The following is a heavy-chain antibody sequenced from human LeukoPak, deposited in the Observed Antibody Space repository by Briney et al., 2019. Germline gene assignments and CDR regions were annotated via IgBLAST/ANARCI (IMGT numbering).Heavy chain of an antibody. V-gene: IGHV1-69*05. D-gene: IGHD3-10*01. J-gene: IGHJ5*02. Sequence: GSSVKVSCKASGCTFSSYAISWVRQAPGQGLEWMGGIIPIFGTANYAQKLQGRVTITTDESTSTAYMELSSLRSEDTAVYYGARRQRMVYGWGRNYIWFDPWGQGTLVTVSS. CDR1: GCTFSSYA. CDR3: ARRQRMVYGWGRNYIWFDP. CDR2: IIPIFGTA.